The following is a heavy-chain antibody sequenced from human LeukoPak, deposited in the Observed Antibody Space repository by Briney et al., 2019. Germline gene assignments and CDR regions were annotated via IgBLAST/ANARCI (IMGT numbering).Heavy chain of an antibody. V-gene: IGHV4-34*01. CDR2: INHSGST. Sequence: SETLSLTCAVYGGSFSGYYWSWIRQPPGKGLEWIGEINHSGSTNYNPSLKSRVTISVDTSKNQFSLKLSSVTAADTAVYYCARASAGQPYYYYYGMDVWDQGTTVTVSS. CDR1: GGSFSGYY. J-gene: IGHJ6*02. CDR3: ARASAGQPYYYYYGMDV. D-gene: IGHD3-3*01.